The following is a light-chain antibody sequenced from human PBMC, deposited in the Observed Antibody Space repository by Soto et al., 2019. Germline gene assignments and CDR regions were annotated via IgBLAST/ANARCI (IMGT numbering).Light chain of an antibody. CDR2: EVS. CDR3: TSYAGSNNFFYV. CDR1: SSDVGGYNY. Sequence: QSVLAQPPYASGSPGQSVTISCTGTSSDVGGYNYVSWYQQHPGKAPKLMIYEVSKRPSGVPDRFSGSKSGDTASLTVSGLQAEDEADYYCTSYAGSNNFFYVFGTGTKVTVL. J-gene: IGLJ1*01. V-gene: IGLV2-8*01.